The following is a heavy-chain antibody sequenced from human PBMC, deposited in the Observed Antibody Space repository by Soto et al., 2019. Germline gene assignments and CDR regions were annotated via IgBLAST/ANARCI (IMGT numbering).Heavy chain of an antibody. CDR2: ISGSGGST. D-gene: IGHD2-2*01. CDR3: ARSVVPAAQLPYYYYYMDV. CDR1: GFTFSSYA. J-gene: IGHJ6*03. V-gene: IGHV3-23*01. Sequence: GGSLRLSCAASGFTFSSYAMSWVRQAPGKGLEWVSAISGSGGSTYYADSVKGRFTISRDNSKNTLYLQMNSLRAEDTAVYYCARSVVPAAQLPYYYYYMDVWGKGTTVTVSS.